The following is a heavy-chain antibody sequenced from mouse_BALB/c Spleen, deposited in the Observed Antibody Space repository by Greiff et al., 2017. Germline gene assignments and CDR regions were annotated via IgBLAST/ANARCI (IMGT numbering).Heavy chain of an antibody. V-gene: IGHV1S56*01. CDR3: AREGGNYRGFAD. CDR2: IYPGNVNT. Sequence: QVQLQQSGPELVKPGASVRISCKASGYTFTSYYIHWVKQRPGQGLEWIGWIYPGNVNTKYNEKFKGKATLTADKSSSTAYMQLSSLTSEDSAVYFWAREGGNYRGFADWGQGTLVTVSA. D-gene: IGHD2-1*01. J-gene: IGHJ3*01. CDR1: GYTFTSYY.